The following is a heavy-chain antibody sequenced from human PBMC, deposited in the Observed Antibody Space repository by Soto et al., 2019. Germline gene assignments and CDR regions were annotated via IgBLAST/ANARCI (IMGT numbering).Heavy chain of an antibody. CDR3: AREKYDFWTRPKGGMDV. Sequence: ASVNVSCKASGYTFTSYAMHWVRQAPGQRLEWMGWINAGNGNTKYSQKFQGRVTITRDTSASTAYMELSSLRSEDTAVYYCAREKYDFWTRPKGGMDVWGQGSTVTVSS. J-gene: IGHJ6*02. D-gene: IGHD3-3*01. CDR1: GYTFTSYA. CDR2: INAGNGNT. V-gene: IGHV1-3*01.